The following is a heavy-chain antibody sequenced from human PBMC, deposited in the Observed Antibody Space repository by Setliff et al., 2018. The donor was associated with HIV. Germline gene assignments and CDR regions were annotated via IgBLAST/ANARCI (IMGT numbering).Heavy chain of an antibody. V-gene: IGHV5-51*06. CDR2: IYPGDSDT. CDR3: ARRPYYDSWSGHQAFDI. CDR1: GYSFTSYW. D-gene: IGHD3-3*01. J-gene: IGHJ3*02. Sequence: GESLTISCKGSGYSFTSYWIGWVRQMPGKGLEWMGIIYPGDSDTRYSPSFQGQVIISADKSISTAYVQWSGLKASDTAMYYCARRPYYDSWSGHQAFDIWGQGTMVTVS.